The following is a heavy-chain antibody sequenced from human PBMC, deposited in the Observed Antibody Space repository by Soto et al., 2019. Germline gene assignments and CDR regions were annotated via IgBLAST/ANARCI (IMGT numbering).Heavy chain of an antibody. V-gene: IGHV1-69*01. CDR3: ARAPYDSSGYYHVPYNWFDP. J-gene: IGHJ5*02. CDR1: GGTFSSYA. CDR2: IIPIFGTA. D-gene: IGHD3-22*01. Sequence: QVQLVQSGAEVKKPGSSVKVSCKASGGTFSSYAISWVRQAPGQGLEWMGGIIPIFGTANYAQKFQGRVTITADESTSTAYMELSSRRSEDTAVYYCARAPYDSSGYYHVPYNWFDPWGQGTLVTVSS.